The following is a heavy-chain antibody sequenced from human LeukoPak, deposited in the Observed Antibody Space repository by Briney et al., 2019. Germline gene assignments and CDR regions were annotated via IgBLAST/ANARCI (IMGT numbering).Heavy chain of an antibody. Sequence: GGSLRLSCAASGFTFSSYAMSWIRQAPGKGLEWVSAISGSGGSTYYADSVKGRFTISRDNSKNTLYLQMNSLRAEDTAVYYCAKERVGAAGTTNYYYYYGMDVWGQGTTVTVSS. V-gene: IGHV3-23*01. CDR2: ISGSGGST. CDR3: AKERVGAAGTTNYYYYYGMDV. CDR1: GFTFSSYA. D-gene: IGHD6-13*01. J-gene: IGHJ6*02.